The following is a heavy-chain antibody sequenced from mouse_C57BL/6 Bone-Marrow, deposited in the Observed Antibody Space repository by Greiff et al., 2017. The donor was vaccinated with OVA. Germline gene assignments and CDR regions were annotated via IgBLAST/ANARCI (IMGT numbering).Heavy chain of an antibody. D-gene: IGHD1-1*01. Sequence: EVQLKESGPELVKPGDSVKISCKASGYSFTGYFMNWVMQSHGKSLEWIGRINPYNGDTFYNQKFKGKATLTVDKSSSTAHMELRSLTSEDSAVYYCARSYGSSPYAMDYWGQGTSVTVSS. CDR3: ARSYGSSPYAMDY. J-gene: IGHJ4*01. V-gene: IGHV1-20*01. CDR1: GYSFTGYF. CDR2: INPYNGDT.